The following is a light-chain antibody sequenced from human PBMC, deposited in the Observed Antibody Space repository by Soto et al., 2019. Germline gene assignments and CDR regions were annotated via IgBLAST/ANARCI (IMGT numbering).Light chain of an antibody. CDR3: LKHYTYPPT. CDR1: QSISSY. J-gene: IGKJ1*01. CDR2: AAS. Sequence: DIQMTQSPSSLSASVGDRVTITCRASQSISSYLNWYQQKPGKAPKRLIYAASSLHSGVPSRFSGSGAGTEFTLTINSLQPEDFATYYCLKHYTYPPTCGQGTKGDI. V-gene: IGKV1-17*01.